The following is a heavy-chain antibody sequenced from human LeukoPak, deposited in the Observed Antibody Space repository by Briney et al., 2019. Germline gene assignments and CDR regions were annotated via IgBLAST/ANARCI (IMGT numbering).Heavy chain of an antibody. J-gene: IGHJ6*02. CDR2: IYYSGST. CDR3: ARAGNSAYYYYGMDV. D-gene: IGHD4-23*01. V-gene: IGHV4-31*03. Sequence: SETPSLTCTVSGGSISSGGYYWSWIRQHPGKCLEWIGYIYYSGSTYYNPSLKTRVTISVDTSKNQFSLKLSSVTAADTAVYYCARAGNSAYYYYGMDVWGQGTTVTVSS. CDR1: GGSISSGGYY.